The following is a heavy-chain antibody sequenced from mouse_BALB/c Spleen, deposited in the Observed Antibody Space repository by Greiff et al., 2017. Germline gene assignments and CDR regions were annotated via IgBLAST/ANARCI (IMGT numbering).Heavy chain of an antibody. CDR1: GYTFTSYY. J-gene: IGHJ4*01. CDR3: TRRGYDGGYYYALDY. CDR2: INPSNGGT. D-gene: IGHD2-10*02. Sequence: QVQLQQSGAELVKPGASVKLSCKASGYTFTSYYMYWVKQRPGQGLEWIGEINPSNGGTNFNEKFKSKATLTVDKSSSTAYMQLSSLTSEDSAVYYSTRRGYDGGYYYALDYWGHGTPDTVSS. V-gene: IGHV1S81*02.